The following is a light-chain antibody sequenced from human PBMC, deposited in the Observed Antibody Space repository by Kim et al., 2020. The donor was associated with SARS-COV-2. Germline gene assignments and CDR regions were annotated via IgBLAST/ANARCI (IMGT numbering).Light chain of an antibody. Sequence: QRVTISCSGSSSNIGSNYLFWYQHLPGTAPKLLIYKNNQRPSGVPDRFSASKSGASASLAISGLRSEDEADYYCASWDDSLSGHVVFGGGTQLTVL. CDR3: ASWDDSLSGHVV. CDR2: KNN. J-gene: IGLJ2*01. CDR1: SSNIGSNY. V-gene: IGLV1-47*01.